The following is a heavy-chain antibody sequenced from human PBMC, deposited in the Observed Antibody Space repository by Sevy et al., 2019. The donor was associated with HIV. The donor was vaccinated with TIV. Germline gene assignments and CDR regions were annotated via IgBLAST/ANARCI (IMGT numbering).Heavy chain of an antibody. CDR1: GFNFSVYG. CDR3: AKAHLLTWWTLDY. J-gene: IGHJ4*02. D-gene: IGHD2-8*02. V-gene: IGHV3-30*18. Sequence: GGSLRLSCATSGFNFSVYGIYWVRQAPGRGLEWLSFISQSGGYTYYADSVKGRFTISRDNSNNTVCLQMQSLRADDSATYYCAKAHLLTWWTLDYWGQGALVTVSS. CDR2: ISQSGGYT.